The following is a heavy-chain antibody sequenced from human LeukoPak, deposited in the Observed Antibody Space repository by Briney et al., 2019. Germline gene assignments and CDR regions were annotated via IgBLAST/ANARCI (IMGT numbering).Heavy chain of an antibody. V-gene: IGHV3-23*01. D-gene: IGHD3-22*01. Sequence: SGGSLRLSCAASGFTFDDYAMSWVRQAPGKGLEWVSTISGSGDDTHYADSVKGRFTISRDNSKNTLYLQMNSLRAEDTAIYYCAKGSRQRITVIIGDIKNQYFDYWGQGTLVTVSS. J-gene: IGHJ4*02. CDR3: AKGSRQRITVIIGDIKNQYFDY. CDR1: GFTFDDYA. CDR2: ISGSGDDT.